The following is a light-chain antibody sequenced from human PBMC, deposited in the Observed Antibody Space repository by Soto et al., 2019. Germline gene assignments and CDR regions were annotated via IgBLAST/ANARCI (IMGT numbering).Light chain of an antibody. V-gene: IGLV3-25*02. CDR2: KDS. CDR3: QSSDDTGNYYL. CDR1: ELSKQY. Sequence: ELTQTPSVSVSPGPTARITCSGDELSKQYVYWYQQKPGQAPVLVIYKDSERASGIPERFSASSSGTTVTLTISGVRAEDEADYYCQSSDDTGNYYLFGTGTKVTVL. J-gene: IGLJ1*01.